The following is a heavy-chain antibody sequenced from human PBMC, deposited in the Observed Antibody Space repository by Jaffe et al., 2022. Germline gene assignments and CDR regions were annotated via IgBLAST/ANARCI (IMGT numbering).Heavy chain of an antibody. Sequence: QVQLQESGPGLVKPSETLSLTCAVSGYSISSGYYWGWIRQPPGKGLEWIGSIYHSGSTYYNPSLKSRVTISVDTSKNQFSLKLSSVTAADTAVYYCARGGYGSGSYYNKNWGQGTLVTVSS. CDR3: ARGGYGSGSYYNKN. D-gene: IGHD3-10*01. CDR1: GYSISSGYY. CDR2: IYHSGST. V-gene: IGHV4-38-2*01. J-gene: IGHJ4*02.